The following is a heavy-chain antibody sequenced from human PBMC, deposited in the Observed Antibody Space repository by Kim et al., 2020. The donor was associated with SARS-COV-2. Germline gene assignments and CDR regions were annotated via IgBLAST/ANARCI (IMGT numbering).Heavy chain of an antibody. CDR3: ARQYSSGWYMGGYYGMDV. V-gene: IGHV5-51*01. D-gene: IGHD6-19*01. CDR1: GYSFISYW. Sequence: GESLKISCKGSGYSFISYWIGWVRQMPGKGLEWMGIIYPDDSETRYSPSFQGQVTISTDKSISTAYLQWSSLKASDTAMYYCARQYSSGWYMGGYYGMDVWGQGTTVTVSS. J-gene: IGHJ6*02. CDR2: IYPDDSET.